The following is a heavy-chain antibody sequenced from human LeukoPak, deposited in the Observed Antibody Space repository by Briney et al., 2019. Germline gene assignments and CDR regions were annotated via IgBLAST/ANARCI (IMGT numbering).Heavy chain of an antibody. Sequence: GGSLRLSCAASGFTFSAYWMHWVRQAPGKGLVWVSRLNTDGSDTRYADSVQGRFTISRDNAKNTLYLQMNSLRAEDTAVYYCARSEAVAWSFDLWGRSTLVTVSS. D-gene: IGHD6-19*01. CDR1: GFTFSAYW. J-gene: IGHJ2*01. CDR3: ARSEAVAWSFDL. V-gene: IGHV3-74*01. CDR2: LNTDGSDT.